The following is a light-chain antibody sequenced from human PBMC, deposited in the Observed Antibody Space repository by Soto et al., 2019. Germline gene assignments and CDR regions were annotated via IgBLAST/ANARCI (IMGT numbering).Light chain of an antibody. J-gene: IGKJ1*01. Sequence: EIVLTQSPGTLSLSPGESATLSCRASQSVSSNSLAWYRRNPGQPPSHLIYGTSTRATDIPRRFSGSGSGTDFTLTITRLEPEDFAVYCCQQYGDSPPTFGQGTKVEVK. CDR2: GTS. CDR1: QSVSSNS. V-gene: IGKV3-20*01. CDR3: QQYGDSPPT.